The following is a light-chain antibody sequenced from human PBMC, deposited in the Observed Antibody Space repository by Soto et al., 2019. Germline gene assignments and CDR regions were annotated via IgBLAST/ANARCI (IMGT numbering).Light chain of an antibody. J-gene: IGLJ1*01. CDR1: SSDVGAYNY. CDR3: SSYTISSRV. Sequence: QSVLTQPASVSGSPGQSITISCTGSSSDVGAYNYVSWYQQHPGKAPKLMIYDVSNRPSGVSNRFSGSKSGNTASLTISGPQAEDEADYYCSSYTISSRVFGTGTKVTVL. CDR2: DVS. V-gene: IGLV2-14*01.